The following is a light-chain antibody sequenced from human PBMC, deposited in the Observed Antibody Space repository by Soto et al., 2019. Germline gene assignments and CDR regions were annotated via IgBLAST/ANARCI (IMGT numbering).Light chain of an antibody. J-gene: IGLJ1*01. CDR1: SSDVGGYNY. CDR3: SSYTSSSTLFYV. V-gene: IGLV2-14*01. Sequence: QSALTQPASVSGSPGQSITISCTGTSSDVGGYNYVSWYQQHPGKAPKLMIYDVSNRPSGVSNRFSGSKSGNTASLTIPGLQAEDEADYYCSSYTSSSTLFYVFGTGTKLTVL. CDR2: DVS.